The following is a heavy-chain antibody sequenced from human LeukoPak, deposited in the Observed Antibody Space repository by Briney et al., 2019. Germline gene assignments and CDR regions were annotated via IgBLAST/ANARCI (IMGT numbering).Heavy chain of an antibody. J-gene: IGHJ4*02. CDR1: GFTVTGND. CDR3: LRQGVGSPPR. D-gene: IGHD1-26*01. V-gene: IGHV3-53*05. CDR2: IYAGGGSSA. Sequence: GGSLRLSCAASGFTVTGNDMNWVRQAPGKGLEWVSLIYAGGGSSAYYADSVRGRFTGSRDDSKNTLDLQMNSLKPDDTAIYYCLRQGVGSPPRWGQGTLVTVSS.